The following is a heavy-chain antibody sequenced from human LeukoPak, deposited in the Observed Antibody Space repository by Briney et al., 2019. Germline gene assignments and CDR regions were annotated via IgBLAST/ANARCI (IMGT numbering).Heavy chain of an antibody. CDR3: ARAERLLWFGEPGFDP. CDR1: GYTFTSYD. CDR2: MNPNSGNT. D-gene: IGHD3-10*01. J-gene: IGHJ5*02. Sequence: ASVKVSCKAPGYTFTSYDINWVRQATGQGLEWMGWMNPNSGNTGYAQKFQGRVTMTRNTSISTAYMELSSLRSEDTAVYYCARAERLLWFGEPGFDPWGQGTLVTVSS. V-gene: IGHV1-8*01.